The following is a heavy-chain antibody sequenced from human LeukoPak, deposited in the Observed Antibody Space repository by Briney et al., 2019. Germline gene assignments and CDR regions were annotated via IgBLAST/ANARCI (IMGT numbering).Heavy chain of an antibody. J-gene: IGHJ4*02. Sequence: SSETLSLTCAVYGVSFSGYYWSWVRQPPGKGLEWVGEINHSGGTNYNPSLKSRVTIPVDTSKNQFSLKLSSVTAADTAVYYCARGYWYSSSIDYLGQGTLVTV. CDR3: ARGYWYSSSIDY. CDR2: INHSGGT. D-gene: IGHD6-13*01. CDR1: GVSFSGYY. V-gene: IGHV4-34*01.